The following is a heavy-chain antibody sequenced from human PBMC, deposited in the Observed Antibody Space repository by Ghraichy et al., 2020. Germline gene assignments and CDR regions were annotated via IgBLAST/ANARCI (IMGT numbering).Heavy chain of an antibody. Sequence: GGSLRLSCAASGFTFSGSAMHWVRQASGKGLEWVGRIRSKANSYATAYAASVKGRFTISRDDSKNTAYLQMNSLKTEDTAVYYCTRQDCSGGSCYSYWGQGTLVTVSS. CDR1: GFTFSGSA. D-gene: IGHD2-15*01. V-gene: IGHV3-73*01. J-gene: IGHJ4*02. CDR3: TRQDCSGGSCYSY. CDR2: IRSKANSYAT.